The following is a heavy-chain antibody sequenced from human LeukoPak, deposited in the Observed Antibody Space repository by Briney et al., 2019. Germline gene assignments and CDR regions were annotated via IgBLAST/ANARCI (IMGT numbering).Heavy chain of an antibody. CDR1: GFGFSNYW. Sequence: GGSLRLSCAASGFGFSNYWMHWVRQVPGRGPVWVSHISTDGNYTNYADSVKGRFTISRDNAKNTLYLQMNSLRAEDTAVYYCARELAGHYYGSGSSFDYWGQGTLVTVSS. J-gene: IGHJ4*02. CDR3: ARELAGHYYGSGSSFDY. V-gene: IGHV3-74*01. D-gene: IGHD3-10*01. CDR2: ISTDGNYT.